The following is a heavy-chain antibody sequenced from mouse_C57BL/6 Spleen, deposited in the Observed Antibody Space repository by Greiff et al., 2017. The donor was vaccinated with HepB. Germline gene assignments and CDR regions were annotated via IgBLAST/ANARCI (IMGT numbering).Heavy chain of an antibody. V-gene: IGHV1-69*01. CDR2: IDPSDSYT. Sequence: QVQLQQPGAELVMPGASVKLSCKASGYTFTSYWMYWVKQRPGQGLEWIGEIDPSDSYTNYNQKFKGKSTLTVDKSSSTAYMQLSSLTSEDSAVYYCARRAAQLGYYFDYWGQGTTLTVSS. J-gene: IGHJ2*01. D-gene: IGHD4-1*02. CDR1: GYTFTSYW. CDR3: ARRAAQLGYYFDY.